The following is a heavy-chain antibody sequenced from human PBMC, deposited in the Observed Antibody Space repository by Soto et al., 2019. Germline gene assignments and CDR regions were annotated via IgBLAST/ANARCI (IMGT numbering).Heavy chain of an antibody. Sequence: SETLSLTCTVSGGSISSGDYYWSWLRQPPGKGLEWIGYIYYSGSTYYNPSLKSRVTISVDTSKNQFSLKLSSVTAADTAVYYCARDKNSYYYYSSGPVWFDPWGQGTLVTVSS. D-gene: IGHD3-22*01. J-gene: IGHJ5*02. CDR2: IYYSGST. CDR1: GGSISSGDYY. CDR3: ARDKNSYYYYSSGPVWFDP. V-gene: IGHV4-30-4*01.